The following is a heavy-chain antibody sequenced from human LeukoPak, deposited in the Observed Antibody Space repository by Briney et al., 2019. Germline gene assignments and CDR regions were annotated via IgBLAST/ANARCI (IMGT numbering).Heavy chain of an antibody. Sequence: SETLSLTCAVSGGSFSYYYWSWIRQPPGKGLELIGQINHRGSTVYNPSLKSRVTVSVDRSKNQFSLRLSSVTAADTAVYYCAREYSSFEYWGQGILVTVSS. CDR1: GGSFSYYY. CDR2: INHRGST. J-gene: IGHJ4*02. D-gene: IGHD6-6*01. CDR3: AREYSSFEY. V-gene: IGHV4-34*01.